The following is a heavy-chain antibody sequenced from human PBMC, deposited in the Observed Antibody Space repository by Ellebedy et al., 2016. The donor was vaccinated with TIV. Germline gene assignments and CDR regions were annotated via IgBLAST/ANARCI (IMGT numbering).Heavy chain of an antibody. J-gene: IGHJ4*02. D-gene: IGHD4-17*01. V-gene: IGHV1-18*04. CDR2: ISIYNSNT. CDR3: ARELRANPTTTRAIDS. Sequence: ASVKVSCKASGYTFTSYGISWLRQAPGQGLEWMGWISIYNSNTNYVQQFQDRVTMTADTSTSTAYMELRSLRSDDTAVYYCARELRANPTTTRAIDSWGQGTLVTVSS. CDR1: GYTFTSYG.